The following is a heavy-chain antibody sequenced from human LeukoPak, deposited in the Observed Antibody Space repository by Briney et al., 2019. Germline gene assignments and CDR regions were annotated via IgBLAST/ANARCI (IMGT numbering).Heavy chain of an antibody. J-gene: IGHJ4*02. CDR1: GYTFTGYY. CDR2: INPNSGGT. CDR3: ARAGGPKYSCGYYFDY. D-gene: IGHD5-12*01. V-gene: IGHV1-2*02. Sequence: GASVKVSCKASGYTFTGYYMHWVRQAPGQGLEWMGWINPNSGGTNYAQKFQGRVTMTRDTSISTAYMELSRLRSDDTAVYYRARAGGPKYSCGYYFDYWGQGTLVTVSS.